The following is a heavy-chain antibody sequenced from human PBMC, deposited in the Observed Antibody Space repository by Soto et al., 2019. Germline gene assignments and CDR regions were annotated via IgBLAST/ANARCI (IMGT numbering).Heavy chain of an antibody. CDR2: IWYDGSNK. Sequence: GGSLRLSCAASGFTFSSYAMSWVRQAPGKGLEWVAVIWYDGSNKYYADSVKGRFTISRDNSKNTLYLQMNSLRAEDTAVYYCARDYGGNPGDYWGQGTLVTVSS. CDR3: ARDYGGNPGDY. D-gene: IGHD4-17*01. CDR1: GFTFSSYA. J-gene: IGHJ4*02. V-gene: IGHV3-33*08.